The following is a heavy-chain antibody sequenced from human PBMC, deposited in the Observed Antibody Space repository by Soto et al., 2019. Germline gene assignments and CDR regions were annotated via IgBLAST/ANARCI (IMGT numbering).Heavy chain of an antibody. D-gene: IGHD5-12*01. CDR2: IKQDGSEK. J-gene: IGHJ4*02. CDR3: ARRRDGYKYYFDY. Sequence: LSCAASGFTFSSYWMSWVRQAPGKGLEWVANIKQDGSEKYYVDSVKGRFTISRDNAKNSLYLQMNSLRAEDTAVYYCARRRDGYKYYFDYWGQGTLVTVSS. V-gene: IGHV3-7*03. CDR1: GFTFSSYW.